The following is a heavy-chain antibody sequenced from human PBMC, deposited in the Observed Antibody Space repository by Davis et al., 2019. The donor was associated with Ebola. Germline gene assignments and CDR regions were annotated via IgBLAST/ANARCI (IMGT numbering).Heavy chain of an antibody. CDR1: GFTFSSYG. CDR3: AKDRSVLTYYYYGMDV. D-gene: IGHD3-22*01. Sequence: GGSLRLSCAASGFTFSSYGMHWVRQAPGKGLEWVAVIWYDGSNKYYADSVKGRFTISRDNSKTTLYLQMNSLRAEDTAVYYCAKDRSVLTYYYYGMDVWGQGTTVTVSS. J-gene: IGHJ6*02. V-gene: IGHV3-33*06. CDR2: IWYDGSNK.